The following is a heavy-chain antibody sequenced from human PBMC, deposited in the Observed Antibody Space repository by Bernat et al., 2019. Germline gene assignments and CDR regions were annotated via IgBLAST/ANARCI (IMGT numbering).Heavy chain of an antibody. CDR1: GFTFSTYW. D-gene: IGHD3-10*01. V-gene: IGHV3-74*01. CDR2: INSDGSRT. CDR3: ARDRGGFSGLDI. Sequence: EVQLVESGGGLVQPGGSLRLSCAASGFTFSTYWMHWVRQAPGKGLVWVSRINSDGSRTDYADSVKGRFTISRDNAKNSLYLQMNSLRAEDTAVYYCARDRGGFSGLDIWGQGTMVTVSS. J-gene: IGHJ3*02.